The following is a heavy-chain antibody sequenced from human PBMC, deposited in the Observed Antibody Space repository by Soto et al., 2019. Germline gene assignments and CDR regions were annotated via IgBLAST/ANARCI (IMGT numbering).Heavy chain of an antibody. D-gene: IGHD2-2*01. CDR3: ARHGIVVVPAAYYYYGMDV. V-gene: IGHV5-51*01. J-gene: IGHJ6*02. Sequence: GESLKISCKGSGYSFTSYWIGWVRQMPGKGLEWMGIIYPGDSDTRYSPSFQGQVTISADKSISTAYLQWSSLKASDTAMYYCARHGIVVVPAAYYYYGMDVWGQGTPVTVYS. CDR1: GYSFTSYW. CDR2: IYPGDSDT.